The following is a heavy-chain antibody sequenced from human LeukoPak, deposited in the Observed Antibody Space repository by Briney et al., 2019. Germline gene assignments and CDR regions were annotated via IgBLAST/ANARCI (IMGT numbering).Heavy chain of an antibody. J-gene: IGHJ4*02. CDR1: GLTVSSIY. CDR2: INPDGSQK. CDR3: AKLLGMVTTYDY. D-gene: IGHD1-26*01. V-gene: IGHV3-7*01. Sequence: GGSLRLSCAASGLTVSSIYMSWVRQAPGKGLEWVASINPDGSQKFYVDSVKGRFTISRDNTKTSLYLQMNSLGAEDTAMYYCAKLLGMVTTYDYWGQGTRVTVSS.